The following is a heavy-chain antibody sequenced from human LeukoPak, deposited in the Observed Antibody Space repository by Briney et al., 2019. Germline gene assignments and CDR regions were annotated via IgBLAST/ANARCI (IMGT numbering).Heavy chain of an antibody. CDR1: GYTFTSYY. V-gene: IGHV1-46*01. CDR3: ARGRSPVGYCSSTSCYGFSNWFDP. D-gene: IGHD2-2*01. CDR2: INPSGGST. J-gene: IGHJ5*02. Sequence: GASVKVSCKASGYTFTSYYMHWVRQAPGQGLEWMGIINPSGGSTSCAQKFQGRVTMTRDMSTSTAYMELRSLRSDDTAVYYCARGRSPVGYCSSTSCYGFSNWFDPWGQGTLVTVSS.